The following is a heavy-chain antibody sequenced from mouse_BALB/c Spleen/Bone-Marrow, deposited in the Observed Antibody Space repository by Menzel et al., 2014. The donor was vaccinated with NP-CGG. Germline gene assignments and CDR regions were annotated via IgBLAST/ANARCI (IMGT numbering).Heavy chain of an antibody. CDR1: GFAFSSFG. Sequence: EVKLVESGGGLVQPGGSRKLSCAASGFAFSSFGMHWVRQAPEKGLEWVAYISSGSTTIFYADTMKGRFTISRDNPKNTLFLQMTSLRFEDTAMYYCTRGGNWDDFDYWGQGTTLTVSS. D-gene: IGHD4-1*01. CDR2: ISSGSTTI. V-gene: IGHV5-17*02. J-gene: IGHJ2*01. CDR3: TRGGNWDDFDY.